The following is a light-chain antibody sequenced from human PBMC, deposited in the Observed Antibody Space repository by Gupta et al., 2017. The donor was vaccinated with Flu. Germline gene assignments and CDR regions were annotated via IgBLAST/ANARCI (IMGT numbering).Light chain of an antibody. CDR3: QQSYSTPWT. J-gene: IGKJ1*01. Sequence: DIKMTHSTSSLSASVGDRVTITCRASQSISSYLNWYQQKPGKAPKLLIYAASSLQSGVPSRFSGSGSGTDFTLTISSLQPEDFATYYCQQSYSTPWTFGQGTKVEIK. CDR2: AAS. CDR1: QSISSY. V-gene: IGKV1-39*01.